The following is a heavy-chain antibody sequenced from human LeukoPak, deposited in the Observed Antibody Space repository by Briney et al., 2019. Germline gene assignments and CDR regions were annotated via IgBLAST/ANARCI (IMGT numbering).Heavy chain of an antibody. J-gene: IGHJ4*02. Sequence: SGGSLRLSCAASGFTFSNYAMSWVRQAPGKGLEWVSVISGSGGFTYHAESVKGRFAISRDNSKNTLYLQMNSLRAEDTAVYYCAKRYSSSWYIDYWGQGTLVTVSS. CDR2: ISGSGGFT. CDR3: AKRYSSSWYIDY. D-gene: IGHD6-13*01. CDR1: GFTFSNYA. V-gene: IGHV3-23*01.